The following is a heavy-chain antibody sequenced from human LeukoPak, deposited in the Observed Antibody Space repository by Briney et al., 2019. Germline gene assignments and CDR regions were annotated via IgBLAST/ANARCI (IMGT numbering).Heavy chain of an antibody. D-gene: IGHD2-15*01. Sequence: GGSLRLSCATSGFSFSSYAMSWVRQAPGKGLEWVSAMSSSDDGRYYAAPVRGRFTISRDTSRSTLYLQMNSLRAEDAAVYYCAKAPVTSCRGAFCYPFDYWGQGTLVTVSS. J-gene: IGHJ4*02. V-gene: IGHV3-23*01. CDR1: GFSFSSYA. CDR3: AKAPVTSCRGAFCYPFDY. CDR2: MSSSDDGR.